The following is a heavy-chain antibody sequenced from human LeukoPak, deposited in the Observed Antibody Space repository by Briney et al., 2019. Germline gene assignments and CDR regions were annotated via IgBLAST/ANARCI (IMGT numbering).Heavy chain of an antibody. Sequence: ASVKVSCKASGGTFSSYAISWVRQAPGQGLEWMGWISAYNGNANYAQKLQGRVTMTTDTSTSTAYMELRSLRSDDTAVYYCARAALTMIGGGPDYWGQGTLVTVSS. V-gene: IGHV1-18*01. CDR3: ARAALTMIGGGPDY. D-gene: IGHD3-22*01. CDR1: GGTFSSYA. CDR2: ISAYNGNA. J-gene: IGHJ4*02.